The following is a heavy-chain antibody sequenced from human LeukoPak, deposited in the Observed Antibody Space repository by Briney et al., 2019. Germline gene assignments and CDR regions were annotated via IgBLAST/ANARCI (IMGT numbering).Heavy chain of an antibody. Sequence: SVKVSFKASGGTFSSYAISWVRQAPGQGLEWMGGIIPIFGTANYAQKFQGRVTITTDESTSTAYMELSSLRSEDTAVYYCARDGLYSGSYNWFDPLGQGTLVTVSS. CDR1: GGTFSSYA. V-gene: IGHV1-69*05. CDR2: IIPIFGTA. CDR3: ARDGLYSGSYNWFDP. J-gene: IGHJ5*02. D-gene: IGHD1-26*01.